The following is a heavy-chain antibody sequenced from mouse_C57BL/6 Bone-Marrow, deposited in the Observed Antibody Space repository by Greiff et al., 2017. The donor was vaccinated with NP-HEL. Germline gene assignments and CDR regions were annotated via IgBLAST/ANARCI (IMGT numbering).Heavy chain of an antibody. CDR3: ASSSGFYYGDY. J-gene: IGHJ2*01. V-gene: IGHV1-76*01. Sequence: QVQLKESGAELVRPGASVKLSCKASGYTFTDYYINWVKQRPGQGLEWIARIYPGSGNTYYNEKFKGKATLTAEKSSSTAYMQLSSLTSEDSAVYFCASSSGFYYGDYWDQGTTLTVSS. CDR1: GYTFTDYY. CDR2: IYPGSGNT. D-gene: IGHD2-1*01.